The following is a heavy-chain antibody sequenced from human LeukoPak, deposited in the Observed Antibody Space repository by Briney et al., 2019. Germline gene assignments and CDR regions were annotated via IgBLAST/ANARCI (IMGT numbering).Heavy chain of an antibody. Sequence: ASVKVSCKASGYTSTSYYMHWVRQAPGQGLEWMGIINPSGGSTSYAQKFQGRVTMTRDTSTSTVYMELSSLRSEDTAVYYCARDRVNRTMVRGYGMDVWGQGTTVTVSS. V-gene: IGHV1-46*01. D-gene: IGHD3-10*01. CDR2: INPSGGST. J-gene: IGHJ6*02. CDR3: ARDRVNRTMVRGYGMDV. CDR1: GYTSTSYY.